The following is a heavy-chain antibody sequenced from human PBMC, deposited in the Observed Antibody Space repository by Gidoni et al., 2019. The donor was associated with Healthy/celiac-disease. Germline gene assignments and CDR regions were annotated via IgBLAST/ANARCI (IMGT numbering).Heavy chain of an antibody. CDR3: ARHGIDWVQGPYCSGGSCTPFDY. CDR1: GGSISSSSYY. J-gene: IGHJ4*02. V-gene: IGHV4-39*01. Sequence: QLQLQESGPGLVKPSETLSLTCTVSGGSISSSSYYWGWIRQPPGKGLEWIGSIYYSGSTYYNPSLKSRVTISVDTSKNQFSLKLSSVTAADTAVYYCARHGIDWVQGPYCSGGSCTPFDYWGQGTLVTVSS. D-gene: IGHD2-15*01. CDR2: IYYSGST.